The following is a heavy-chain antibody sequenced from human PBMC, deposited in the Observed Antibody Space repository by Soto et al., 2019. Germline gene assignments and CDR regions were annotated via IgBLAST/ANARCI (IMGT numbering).Heavy chain of an antibody. CDR2: ISCDGRDT. CDR1: GFTFSAYA. D-gene: IGHD5-18*01. CDR3: AKVPYGYWHFDY. Sequence: GGSLRLSCAASGFTFSAYAMTWVRQAPGKGLEWVAHISCDGRDTSYSDSAKGRFTISRDSSKNTVDLQMDSLRPEDTAVYYCAKVPYGYWHFDYWGQGTLVTVSS. V-gene: IGHV3-30*18. J-gene: IGHJ4*02.